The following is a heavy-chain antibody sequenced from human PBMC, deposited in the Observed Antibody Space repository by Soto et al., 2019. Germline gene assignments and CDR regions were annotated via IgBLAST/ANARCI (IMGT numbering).Heavy chain of an antibody. CDR2: IYDTGISGYTPST. J-gene: IGHJ6*02. V-gene: IGHV4-59*01. CDR3: ARGEDAFFYYGLDV. CDR1: GVSITSSY. Sequence: PSETLSLTCTVAGVSITSSYWIWPRPRPGKDLEWIAYIYDTGISGYTPSTSYNPSLKSRVTMSVDTSKSQFSLKLTSVTAADTAVYYCARGEDAFFYYGLDVWGQGITVTVSS.